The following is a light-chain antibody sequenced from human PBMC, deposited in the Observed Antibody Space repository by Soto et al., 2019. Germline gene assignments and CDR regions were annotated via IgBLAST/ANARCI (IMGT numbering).Light chain of an antibody. CDR2: DVS. Sequence: QSALTQPRSVSGSPGQSVTISCTGTSSDVGGSNHVSWYQHHPGKAPKFMIYDVSKRPSGVPDRFSGFKSGNTASLTISGLQAEDEADYYCCSSAGTYTVVFGTGTKVTV. CDR1: SSDVGGSNH. J-gene: IGLJ1*01. CDR3: CSSAGTYTVV. V-gene: IGLV2-11*01.